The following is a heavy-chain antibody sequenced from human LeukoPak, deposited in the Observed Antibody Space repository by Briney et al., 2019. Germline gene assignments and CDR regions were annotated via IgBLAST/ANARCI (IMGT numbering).Heavy chain of an antibody. J-gene: IGHJ5*02. CDR2: INQDGSEK. CDR3: ARGGFRFFAH. CDR1: GFTFSSYE. Sequence: GGSLRLSCAASGFTFSSYEMNWVRQAPGKGLEWVANINQDGSEKYCVGSVKGRFTTSRDNAKNSLSLQMNSLRAEDTAVYYCARGGFRFFAHWGQGTLVTVSS. D-gene: IGHD3-22*01. V-gene: IGHV3-7*04.